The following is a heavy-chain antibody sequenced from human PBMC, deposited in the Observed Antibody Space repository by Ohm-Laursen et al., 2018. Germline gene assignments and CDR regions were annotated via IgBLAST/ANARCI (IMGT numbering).Heavy chain of an antibody. V-gene: IGHV3-21*06. J-gene: IGHJ4*02. CDR1: GFTFSSYS. CDR3: ASRHCSGGSCYPADY. D-gene: IGHD2-15*01. Sequence: GSLRLSCAASGFTFSSYSMNWVRQAPGKGLEWVSSISFSSAYIYYADSVKGRFTISRDNAEDSLFLQMDSLRAEDTGVYYCASRHCSGGSCYPADYWGQGTLVTVSS. CDR2: ISFSSAYI.